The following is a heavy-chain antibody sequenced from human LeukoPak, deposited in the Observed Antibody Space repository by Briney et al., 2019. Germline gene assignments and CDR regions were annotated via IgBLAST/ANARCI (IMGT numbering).Heavy chain of an antibody. J-gene: IGHJ4*02. CDR2: NIPIFGTA. D-gene: IGHD6-13*01. CDR1: GVTFSSYA. V-gene: IGHV1-69*05. Sequence: SVKVSCKAPGVTFSSYAISWVRQAPGQGLEWMGRNIPIFGTANLAQKFQGTVPITTDESTSTAYMELGSLRSEDTAEYYCARGGIAAAGTPLDYWGQGTLVTVSS. CDR3: ARGGIAAAGTPLDY.